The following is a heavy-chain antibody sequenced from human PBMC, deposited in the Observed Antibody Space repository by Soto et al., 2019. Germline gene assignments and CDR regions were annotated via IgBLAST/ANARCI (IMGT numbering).Heavy chain of an antibody. CDR1: GGSISSYY. Sequence: QVQLQESGPGLVKPSETLSLTCTVSGGSISSYYWSWIRQPPGKGLEWIGYIYYSGSTNYNPSLQRRVTPSVDTSKNQLPLKLSSVTAADTAVYSCARDERADRSSSDRGYYYGMDVCGHGTTVTVSS. V-gene: IGHV4-59*01. J-gene: IGHJ6*02. D-gene: IGHD6-6*01. CDR2: IYYSGST. CDR3: ARDERADRSSSDRGYYYGMDV.